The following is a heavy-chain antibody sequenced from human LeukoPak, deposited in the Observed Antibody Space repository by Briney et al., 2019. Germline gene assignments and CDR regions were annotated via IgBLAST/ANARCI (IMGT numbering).Heavy chain of an antibody. V-gene: IGHV3-23*01. CDR2: ISDSGNT. J-gene: IGHJ4*02. CDR3: AKPFGSLQWGFDY. CDR1: GFTLSSYA. D-gene: IGHD3-3*01. Sequence: GGSLRLSCAASGFTLSSYAMSWVRQAPGKGLEWVSAISDSGNTYHADSVKGRFTISRDSSKNTLYLQMNSLRAEDTAVYYCAKPFGSLQWGFDYWGQGTLVTVSS.